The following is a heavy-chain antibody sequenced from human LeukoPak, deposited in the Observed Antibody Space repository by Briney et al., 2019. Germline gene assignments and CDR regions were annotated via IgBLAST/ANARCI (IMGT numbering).Heavy chain of an antibody. J-gene: IGHJ4*02. CDR1: GGTFSSYA. CDR3: ARDHVYYGSGSCYNFDY. V-gene: IGHV1-18*01. CDR2: ISAYNGNT. Sequence: ASVKVSCKASGGTFSSYAISWVRQAPGQGLEWMGWISAYNGNTNYAQKLQGRVTITADESTSTAYMELSSLRSEDTAVYYCARDHVYYGSGSCYNFDYWGQGTLVTVSS. D-gene: IGHD3-10*01.